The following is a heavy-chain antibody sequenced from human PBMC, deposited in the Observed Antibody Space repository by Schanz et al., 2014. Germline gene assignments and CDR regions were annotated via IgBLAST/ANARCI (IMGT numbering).Heavy chain of an antibody. D-gene: IGHD2-15*01. CDR2: ISYDGSNK. CDR1: EFTLSSYA. V-gene: IGHV3-30-3*01. CDR3: ARDRGYCSGGSCLTFDY. Sequence: VQLLESGGGLVRPGGSLRLSCEASEFTLSSYAMHWVRQAPGKGLEWVAVISYDGSNKYYADSVKGRFTISRDNSKNTLYLQMNTLRAEDTAVYYCARDRGYCSGGSCLTFDYWGQGTLVTVSS. J-gene: IGHJ4*02.